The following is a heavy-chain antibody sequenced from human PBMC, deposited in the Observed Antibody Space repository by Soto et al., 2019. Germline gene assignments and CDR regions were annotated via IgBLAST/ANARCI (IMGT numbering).Heavy chain of an antibody. J-gene: IGHJ3*02. Sequence: GESLRLSCAASGFTFSSYSMNWVRQAPGKGLEWVSYISSSSSTIYYADSVKGRFTISRDNAKNSLYLQMNSLRDEDTAVYYCARVELRFLEWLYPTDAFDIWGQGTMVTVSS. CDR2: ISSSSSTI. D-gene: IGHD3-3*01. V-gene: IGHV3-48*02. CDR3: ARVELRFLEWLYPTDAFDI. CDR1: GFTFSSYS.